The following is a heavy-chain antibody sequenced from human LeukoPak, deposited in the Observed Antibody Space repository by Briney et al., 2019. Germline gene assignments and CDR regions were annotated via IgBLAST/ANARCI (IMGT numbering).Heavy chain of an antibody. Sequence: GASVKVSCKASDYTFTSYGISWVRQAPGQGLEWMAWISTSNGKTNYVQKFQGRVTVTTDTSTSTAYMELRSLTSDDTAVYYCARDPGITIFGVVVQLDYWGQGTLVTVSS. V-gene: IGHV1-18*01. CDR2: ISTSNGKT. CDR1: DYTFTSYG. CDR3: ARDPGITIFGVVVQLDY. D-gene: IGHD3-3*01. J-gene: IGHJ4*02.